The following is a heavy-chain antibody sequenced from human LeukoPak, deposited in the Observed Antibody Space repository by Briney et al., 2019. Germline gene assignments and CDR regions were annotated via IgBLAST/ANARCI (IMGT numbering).Heavy chain of an antibody. J-gene: IGHJ5*02. V-gene: IGHV1-46*01. Sequence: ASVKVSCKASGYTFTTYAMNWVRQAPGQGPEWMGVISPSGGSTIYAQKFKGRVTLTRDMSTSTDYLGLSSLRSEDTAVYYCARDNSVRDEAWWFNPWGQGTLVTVSS. D-gene: IGHD5-24*01. CDR3: ARDNSVRDEAWWFNP. CDR2: ISPSGGST. CDR1: GYTFTTYA.